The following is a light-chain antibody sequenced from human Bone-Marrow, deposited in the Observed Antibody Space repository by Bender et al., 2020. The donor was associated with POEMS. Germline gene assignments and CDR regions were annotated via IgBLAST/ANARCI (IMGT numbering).Light chain of an antibody. V-gene: IGLV3-1*01. CDR3: QAWDSTTAKV. CDR2: QDD. CDR1: KLARKY. Sequence: SYELSQPPSVSVSPGQTASITCSGDKLARKYVSWYQQKPGQAPVLVLYQDDKRPSGIADRFSGSTSGDTATLTISGTQPVDEADYYCQAWDSTTAKVFGGGTKLTVL. J-gene: IGLJ2*01.